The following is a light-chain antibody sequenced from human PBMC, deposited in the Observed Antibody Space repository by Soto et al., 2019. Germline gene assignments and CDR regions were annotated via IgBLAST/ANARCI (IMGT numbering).Light chain of an antibody. Sequence: IQLTQSPSSLSASVGDRVTITCRAGQGISSYLAWYQQKPGKAPKLLIYAASTLQSGVPSRFSVSGSGTDFTLTISSLQPEDFATYYCQQLISYPITFGQGTRLEIK. CDR1: QGISSY. V-gene: IGKV1-9*01. J-gene: IGKJ5*01. CDR3: QQLISYPIT. CDR2: AAS.